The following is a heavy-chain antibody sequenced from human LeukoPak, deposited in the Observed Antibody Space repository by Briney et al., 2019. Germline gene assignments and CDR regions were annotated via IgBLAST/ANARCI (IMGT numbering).Heavy chain of an antibody. J-gene: IGHJ1*01. CDR3: ARDKAVTTELTQYFHH. V-gene: IGHV1-24*01. Sequence: ASVKVSCKVSGYTLTELSMHWVRQAPGKGLEWMGGFDPEDGETIYAQKFQGRVTMTEDTSTDTAYMELGSLTSDDTAVYYCARDKAVTTELTQYFHHWGQGTLVTVSS. D-gene: IGHD4-11*01. CDR1: GYTLTELS. CDR2: FDPEDGET.